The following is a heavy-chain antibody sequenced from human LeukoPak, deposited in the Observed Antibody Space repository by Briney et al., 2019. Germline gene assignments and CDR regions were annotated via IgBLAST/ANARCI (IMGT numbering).Heavy chain of an antibody. CDR1: GFSLSTRGVC. CDR2: IDWDDDK. Sequence: SGPTLMNPTQTLTLTFTFSGFSLSTRGVCVRWIRQPPVKALEWLTLIDWDDDKYYSTSLKTRLTISKDTSKNQVVLTMTNMDPVDTATYYCARHYYYYYGMDVWGKGTTVTVSS. CDR3: ARHYYYYYGMDV. J-gene: IGHJ6*04. V-gene: IGHV2-70*01.